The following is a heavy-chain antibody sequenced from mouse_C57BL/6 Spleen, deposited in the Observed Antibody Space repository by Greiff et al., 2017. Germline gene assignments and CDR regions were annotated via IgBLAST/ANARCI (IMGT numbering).Heavy chain of an antibody. Sequence: EVQLVESGPGLVKPSQSLSLTCSVTGYSITSGYYWNWIRQFPGNKLEWMGYISYDGSNNYNPSLKNRISITRDTSKNQFFLKLNSVTTEDTATYYCAAAYYSQAWFAYWGQGTLVTVSA. J-gene: IGHJ3*01. D-gene: IGHD2-12*01. V-gene: IGHV3-6*01. CDR2: ISYDGSN. CDR3: AAAYYSQAWFAY. CDR1: GYSITSGYY.